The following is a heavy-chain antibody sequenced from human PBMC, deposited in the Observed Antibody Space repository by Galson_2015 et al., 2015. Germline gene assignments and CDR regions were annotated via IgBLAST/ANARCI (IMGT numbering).Heavy chain of an antibody. V-gene: IGHV5-51*01. CDR1: GYSFTSYW. D-gene: IGHD5-12*01. J-gene: IGHJ6*02. CDR2: IYPGDSDT. CDR3: ARHLLPRLGYSGYDWNYYGMDV. Sequence: QSGAEVKKPGESLKISCKGSGYSFTSYWIGWVRQMPGKGLEWMGIIYPGDSDTRYSPSFQGQVTISADKSISTAYLQWSSLKASDTAMYYCARHLLPRLGYSGYDWNYYGMDVWGQGTTVTVSS.